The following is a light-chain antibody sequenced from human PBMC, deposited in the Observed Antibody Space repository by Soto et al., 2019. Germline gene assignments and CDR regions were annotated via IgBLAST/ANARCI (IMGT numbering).Light chain of an antibody. J-gene: IGKJ2*01. CDR1: QSVSNNY. CDR3: QHYNYWPYT. V-gene: IGKV3-20*01. CDR2: GAS. Sequence: EIVLPQSPGTLSLSPGASSPLSGRASQSVSNNYLAWYQQKPGQAPRLLIYGASSRATGIPDRFSGSGSGTDFTLTISSLQSEDFAVYYCQHYNYWPYTFGQGTKVDIK.